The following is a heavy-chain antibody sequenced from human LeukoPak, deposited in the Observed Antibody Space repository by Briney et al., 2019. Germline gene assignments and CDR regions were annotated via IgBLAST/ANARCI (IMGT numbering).Heavy chain of an antibody. J-gene: IGHJ4*02. CDR3: ARGRSGSLDCFDY. V-gene: IGHV3-33*08. CDR2: IWYDESNK. D-gene: IGHD1-26*01. Sequence: GGSLRLSCAASGFTFSSYDMHWVRQAPGKGLEWVAVIWYDESNKYYVDSVRGRFTISRDNSKNTLYLQMNSLRAEDTAVHYCARGRSGSLDCFDYWGQGTLVTVSS. CDR1: GFTFSSYD.